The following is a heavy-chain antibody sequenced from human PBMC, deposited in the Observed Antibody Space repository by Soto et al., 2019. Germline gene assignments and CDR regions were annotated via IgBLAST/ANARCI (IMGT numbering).Heavy chain of an antibody. D-gene: IGHD2-21*01. V-gene: IGHV3-66*04. CDR1: GFTVSSNY. Sequence: EVQLVESGGGLVQPGGSLRLSCAASGFTVSSNYMSWVRQAPGKGLEWVSVIYSGGSAYYADSVKGRFTISRDNSKNTQYLQMTCLRAEDTAVYYWARHGDRYCGGYFDYWGKGTLVTVSS. CDR2: IYSGGSA. J-gene: IGHJ4*02. CDR3: ARHGDRYCGGYFDY.